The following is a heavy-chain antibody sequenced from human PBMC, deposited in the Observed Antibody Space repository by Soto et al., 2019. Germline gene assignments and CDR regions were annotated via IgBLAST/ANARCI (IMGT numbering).Heavy chain of an antibody. CDR2: ISGGSDYI. V-gene: IGHV3-21*01. CDR1: GFTFGSHS. CDR3: GRAGIVVVGAASRPLDH. D-gene: IGHD2-15*01. J-gene: IGHJ4*02. Sequence: EVQMEESGGGLVKPGGSLRLSCVASGFTFGSHSMYCVRQAPGMGRVWVSSISGGSDYIFYADSVKGRFTISRDNAMNSLYLQMNSLRAEDTDVYYCGRAGIVVVGAASRPLDHWGQGTLVTVSS.